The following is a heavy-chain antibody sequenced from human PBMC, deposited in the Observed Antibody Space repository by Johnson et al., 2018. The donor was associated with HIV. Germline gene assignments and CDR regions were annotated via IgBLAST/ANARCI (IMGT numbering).Heavy chain of an antibody. J-gene: IGHJ3*02. CDR2: ISYDGSNK. CDR1: GFTFSSYG. Sequence: QEQLVESGGGVVQPGRSLRLSCAASGFTFSSYGIHWVRQVPGKGLEWVAVISYDGSNKYYAGSVKGRLTVSRDNSQNTLYLEMNGRRPEDTALYYCAKSTQASIVRESGPYGAFDIWGLGTMVTVSS. CDR3: AKSTQASIVRESGPYGAFDI. V-gene: IGHV3-30*18. D-gene: IGHD3-10*01.